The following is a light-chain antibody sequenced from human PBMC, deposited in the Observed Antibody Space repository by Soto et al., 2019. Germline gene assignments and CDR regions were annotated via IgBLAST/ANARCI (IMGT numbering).Light chain of an antibody. Sequence: QSDLTQPPSASGSPGQSVTISCTGTSSDVGGYNYVSWYQQHPGKAPKLMIYEVTKRPSGVPDRFSGSKSGNTASLTVSGLQAEDEAYYYCSSYAGSNHLVFGGGTKLTVL. J-gene: IGLJ2*01. V-gene: IGLV2-8*01. CDR1: SSDVGGYNY. CDR3: SSYAGSNHLV. CDR2: EVT.